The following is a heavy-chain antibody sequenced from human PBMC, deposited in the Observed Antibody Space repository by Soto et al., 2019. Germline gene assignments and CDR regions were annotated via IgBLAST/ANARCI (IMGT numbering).Heavy chain of an antibody. J-gene: IGHJ4*02. V-gene: IGHV4-31*03. Sequence: PSETLSLTCTVSNDSISNAGYFWTWIRQHPGKGLEWIGYIHYSGNTYYNPSLKSRVTISVDTSKKQFSLKLSSVTAADTAVYYCARAHSSSWFDFWGQGALVTVSS. D-gene: IGHD6-13*01. CDR2: IHYSGNT. CDR3: ARAHSSSWFDF. CDR1: NDSISNAGYF.